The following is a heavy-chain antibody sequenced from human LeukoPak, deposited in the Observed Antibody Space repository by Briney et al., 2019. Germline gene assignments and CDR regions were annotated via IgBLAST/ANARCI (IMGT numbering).Heavy chain of an antibody. J-gene: IGHJ4*02. CDR3: ARGVVVVVAATSFFDY. D-gene: IGHD2-15*01. CDR2: IYYSGST. Sequence: PSETLSLTCTVSGYSISSGYYWGWIRQPPGEGLEWIGSIYYSGSTYYNPSLKSRVTISVDTYKNHFSLKLSSVTAADTAVYYCARGVVVVVAATSFFDYWGQGTLVTVSS. CDR1: GYSISSGYY. V-gene: IGHV4-38-2*02.